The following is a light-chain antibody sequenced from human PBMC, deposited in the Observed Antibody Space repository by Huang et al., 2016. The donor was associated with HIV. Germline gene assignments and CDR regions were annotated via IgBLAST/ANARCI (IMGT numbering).Light chain of an antibody. J-gene: IGKJ5*01. CDR1: QDISNS. Sequence: IQLTQSPSSLSASVGARVIITCRASQDISNSLAWYQQKPGKAPKSLIFGASTLQSGVSSRFSGSASGTYFTLTINGLQPEDFATYYCQQHHDYPVTFGQGTRLDIE. V-gene: IGKV1-16*01. CDR3: QQHHDYPVT. CDR2: GAS.